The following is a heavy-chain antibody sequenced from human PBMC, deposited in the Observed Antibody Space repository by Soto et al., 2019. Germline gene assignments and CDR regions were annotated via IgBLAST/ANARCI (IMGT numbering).Heavy chain of an antibody. CDR1: GGSISSGDYY. Sequence: LSLTCAVSGGSISSGDYYWSWIRQPPGKGLEWIGYIYYSGSTYYNPSLKSRVTISVDTSKNQFSLKLSSVTAADTAVYYCARAQGSGFLVSWGQGTLVTVSS. CDR3: ARAQGSGFLVS. V-gene: IGHV4-30-4*01. CDR2: IYYSGST. J-gene: IGHJ4*02. D-gene: IGHD3-10*01.